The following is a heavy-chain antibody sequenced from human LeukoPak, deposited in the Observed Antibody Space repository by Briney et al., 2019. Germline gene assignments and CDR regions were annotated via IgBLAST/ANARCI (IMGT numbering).Heavy chain of an antibody. CDR3: GNTTAGYSSGRSPGWPVDY. V-gene: IGHV3-23*01. J-gene: IGHJ4*02. D-gene: IGHD6-19*01. CDR1: GFTFNSYA. Sequence: GGSLRLSCAASGFTFNSYAMYWVRQAPGKGLEWISGIFGSGGSAHYADSVKGRFTISRDNSKNTLYLQMNSLRAEDTAVYYCGNTTAGYSSGRSPGWPVDYWGQGTLVTVSS. CDR2: IFGSGGSA.